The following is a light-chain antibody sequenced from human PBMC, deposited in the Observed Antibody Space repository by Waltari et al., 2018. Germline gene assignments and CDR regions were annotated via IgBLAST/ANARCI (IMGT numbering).Light chain of an antibody. CDR2: AAS. CDR1: QGIIRW. J-gene: IGKJ3*01. V-gene: IGKV1-12*01. Sequence: IQTTQSPSSVSASVGNRVTIPCRASQGIIRWLAWYQQKPGKAPKLLTYAASSLQSGVPSRVSGSGSGTDFTLTISSLQPEDFATYYCHLGFTFGPGTKVDIK. CDR3: HLGFT.